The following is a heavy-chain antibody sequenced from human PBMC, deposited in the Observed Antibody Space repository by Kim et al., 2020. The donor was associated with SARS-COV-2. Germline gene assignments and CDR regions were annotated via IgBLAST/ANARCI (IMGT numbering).Heavy chain of an antibody. CDR3: ARGLNFCSSTSCPYYYYYYGMDV. D-gene: IGHD2-2*01. V-gene: IGHV3-30*04. Sequence: GGSLRLSCAASGFTFSSYAMHWVRQAPGKGLEWVAVISYDGSNKYYADSVKGRFTISRDNSKNTLYLQMNSLRAEDTAVYYCARGLNFCSSTSCPYYYYYYGMDVWGQGTTVTVSS. J-gene: IGHJ6*02. CDR1: GFTFSSYA. CDR2: ISYDGSNK.